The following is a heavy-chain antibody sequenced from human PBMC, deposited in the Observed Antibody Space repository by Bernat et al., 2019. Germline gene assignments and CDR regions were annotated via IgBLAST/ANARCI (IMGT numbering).Heavy chain of an antibody. CDR2: INSDVSST. CDR3: VIAAAGSYYFDY. V-gene: IGHV3-74*01. CDR1: GFTFSSYW. Sequence: EVQLVESGGGLVQPGGSLRLSCAASGFTFSSYWMHWVRQAPGKGLVWVSRINSDVSSTSYADSVKGRFTISRDNAKNTLYLQMNSLRAEDTAVYYCVIAAAGSYYFDYWGQGTLVTVSS. D-gene: IGHD6-13*01. J-gene: IGHJ4*02.